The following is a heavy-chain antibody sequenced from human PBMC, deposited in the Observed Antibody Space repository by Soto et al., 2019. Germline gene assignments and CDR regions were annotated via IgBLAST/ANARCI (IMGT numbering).Heavy chain of an antibody. CDR1: GASISVHSYY. CDR2: SYYSGTT. D-gene: IGHD2-21*01. Sequence: TSETLSLTCTVSGASISVHSYYWTWIRQPPGKGLGWIGSSYYSGTTNYNPSLKSRVTISVDTSKNQFSLKLKSVTAADTAVYYCAKDYLWTGFDPWGQGSLVTVSS. J-gene: IGHJ5*02. CDR3: AKDYLWTGFDP. V-gene: IGHV4-61*01.